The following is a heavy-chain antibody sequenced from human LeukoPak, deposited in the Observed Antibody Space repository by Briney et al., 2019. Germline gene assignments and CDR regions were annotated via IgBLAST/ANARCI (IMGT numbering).Heavy chain of an antibody. CDR1: GFTFNNYI. J-gene: IGHJ4*02. V-gene: IGHV3-23*01. D-gene: IGHD1-26*01. CDR3: AKDHGAGIVEISGFDY. Sequence: GGSLRLSCAASGFTFNNYIVNWVRQAPEKGLEWVSAISGSGGSTYYADSVKGRFTISRDNSKNTLYLQMNSLRAEDTAVYYCAKDHGAGIVEISGFDYWGQGTLVTVSS. CDR2: ISGSGGST.